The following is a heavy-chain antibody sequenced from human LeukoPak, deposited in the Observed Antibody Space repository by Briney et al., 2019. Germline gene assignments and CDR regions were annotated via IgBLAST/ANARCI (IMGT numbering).Heavy chain of an antibody. CDR3: ARDSMTTFGGTHYMDD. D-gene: IGHD3-16*01. V-gene: IGHV4-39*07. CDR1: GCSISSSSYY. CDR2: IYYSGST. Sequence: SETLSLTCTVSGCSISSSSYYWGWIRQPPGKGLEWIGSIYYSGSTYYNPSLKSRVTVSVDTSKNQFSLKLSYVTAADTAVYDCARDSMTTFGGTHYMDDWGKGTTVTVSS. J-gene: IGHJ6*03.